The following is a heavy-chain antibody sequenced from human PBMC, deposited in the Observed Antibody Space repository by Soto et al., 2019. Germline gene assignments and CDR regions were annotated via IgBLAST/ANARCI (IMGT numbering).Heavy chain of an antibody. Sequence: GGSLRLSCAASGFTFSSYWMSWVRQAPGKGLEWVANIKQDGSEKYYVDSVKGQFTISRDNAKNSLYLQMNSLRAEDTAVYYCARTPDYYYYYMDVWGKGTTVTVSS. CDR2: IKQDGSEK. V-gene: IGHV3-7*01. CDR1: GFTFSSYW. CDR3: ARTPDYYYYYMDV. D-gene: IGHD2-15*01. J-gene: IGHJ6*03.